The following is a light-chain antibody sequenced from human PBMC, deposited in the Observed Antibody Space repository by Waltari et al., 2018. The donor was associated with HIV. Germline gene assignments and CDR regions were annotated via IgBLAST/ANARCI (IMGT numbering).Light chain of an antibody. J-gene: IGLJ2*01. CDR3: QSYDNSLNAVV. Sequence: QSVLTQPPSVSGAPGQRVIISCTGSSSNIGAREDVHWYQQLPGAVPKVLIYSNTSRPSGVPDRFSGSKSGASASLAIAGLQTDDEADYYCQSYDNSLNAVVFGGGTRLTVL. CDR1: SSNIGARED. V-gene: IGLV1-40*01. CDR2: SNT.